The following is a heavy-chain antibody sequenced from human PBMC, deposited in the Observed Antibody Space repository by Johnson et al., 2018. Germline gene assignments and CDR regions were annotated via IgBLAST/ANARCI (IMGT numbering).Heavy chain of an antibody. J-gene: IGHJ1*01. CDR3: ARGNRSAYYYLPPEYFQN. CDR2: NKSKTDGATT. Sequence: RQAPGKGLEWVGRNKSKTDGATTDSGAPVKGRFTISRDDAKNTLYLQMDSLRAEDTAVYYCARGNRSAYYYLPPEYFQNWGHGTLVTVSS. D-gene: IGHD3-22*01. V-gene: IGHV3-15*07.